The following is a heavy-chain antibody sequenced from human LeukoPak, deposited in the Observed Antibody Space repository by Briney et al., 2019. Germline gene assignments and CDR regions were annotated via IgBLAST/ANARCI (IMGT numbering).Heavy chain of an antibody. CDR1: GYTFSSYG. CDR2: IITYNGNT. CDR3: AKTTMTSEEYYYFYMDV. V-gene: IGHV1-18*01. Sequence: ASVKVSCKGSGYTFSSYGISWVRQAPGQGLEWMGWIITYNGNTNYAQKFQGRVTMTTDTSTSTAYMELRSPRSDDTAVYYCAKTTMTSEEYYYFYMDVWGKGTTVTVSS. J-gene: IGHJ6*03. D-gene: IGHD4-17*01.